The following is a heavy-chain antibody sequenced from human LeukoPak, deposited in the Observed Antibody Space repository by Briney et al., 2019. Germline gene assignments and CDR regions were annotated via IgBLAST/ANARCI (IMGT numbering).Heavy chain of an antibody. CDR1: GGSFSGYY. Sequence: SETLSLTCAVYGGSFSGYYWSWIRQPPGKGLEWIGEINHSGSTNYNPSLKSRVTISVDTSKNQFSLKLGSVTAADTAVYYCARGRVGATVDYWGQGTLVTVSS. J-gene: IGHJ4*02. CDR3: ARGRVGATVDY. CDR2: INHSGST. V-gene: IGHV4-34*01. D-gene: IGHD1-26*01.